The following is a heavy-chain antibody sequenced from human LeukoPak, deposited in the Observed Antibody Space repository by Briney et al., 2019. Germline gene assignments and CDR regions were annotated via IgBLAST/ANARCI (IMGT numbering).Heavy chain of an antibody. V-gene: IGHV3-64*01. Sequence: GGSLRLSCAASGFTFSSYAMHWVRQAPGKGLEYVSAISSNGGSTYYANSVKGRFTISRDNSKNTLYLQMGSLRAEDMAVYYCARGGTIVATGMAYWGQGTLVTVSS. CDR3: ARGGTIVATGMAY. J-gene: IGHJ4*02. CDR1: GFTFSSYA. D-gene: IGHD5-12*01. CDR2: ISSNGGST.